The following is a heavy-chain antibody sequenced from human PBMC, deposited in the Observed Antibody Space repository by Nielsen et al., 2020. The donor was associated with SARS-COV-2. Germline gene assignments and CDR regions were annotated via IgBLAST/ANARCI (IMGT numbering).Heavy chain of an antibody. J-gene: IGHJ4*02. Sequence: SETLSLTCTVSGGSISSYYWSWIRQPPGKGLEWIGEIYHSGSTNYNPSLKSRVTISVDKSKNQFSLKLSSVTATDTAVYYCARKRDYGGYDFLGQGTLVTVTS. D-gene: IGHD4-23*01. CDR3: ARKRDYGGYDF. CDR1: GGSISSYY. CDR2: IYHSGST. V-gene: IGHV4-59*12.